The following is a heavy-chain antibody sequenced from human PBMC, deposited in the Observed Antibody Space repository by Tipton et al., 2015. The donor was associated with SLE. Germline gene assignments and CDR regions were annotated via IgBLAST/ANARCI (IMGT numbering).Heavy chain of an antibody. D-gene: IGHD1-1*01. V-gene: IGHV4-38-2*01. CDR1: GYSISSTYS. Sequence: GLVKPSETLSLTCAVSGYSISSTYSWGWIRQPPGKGLEWIGSVYHTGSTYYSPSLKSRVTISLDMSKNQVSLKLNSVTAADTAVYYCASSSVPTRAQFEYWGQGTLVTVSS. CDR2: VYHTGST. J-gene: IGHJ4*02. CDR3: ASSSVPTRAQFEY.